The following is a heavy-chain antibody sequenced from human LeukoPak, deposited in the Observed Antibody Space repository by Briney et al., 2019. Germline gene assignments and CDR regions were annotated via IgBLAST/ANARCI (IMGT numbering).Heavy chain of an antibody. J-gene: IGHJ4*02. V-gene: IGHV3-7*01. Sequence: PGGSLRLFCAASGFTYSSYWMSWVRQAPGKGLQGVANIKQDGSEKYYVDSVKGRFTISRDNAKNSLYLQMNSLRAEDTAVYYCARVGNCGGDCYLVYWGQGTLVTVSS. CDR2: IKQDGSEK. CDR3: ARVGNCGGDCYLVY. D-gene: IGHD2-21*02. CDR1: GFTYSSYW.